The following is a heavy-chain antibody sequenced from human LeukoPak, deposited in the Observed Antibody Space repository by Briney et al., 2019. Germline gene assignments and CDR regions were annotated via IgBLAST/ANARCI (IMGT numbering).Heavy chain of an antibody. CDR2: IYYSGST. Sequence: SETLSLTCTVSGDSFRSYYWSWIRQPPGKGLEWIGYIYYSGSTNYNPSLKSRVTISVDTSKNQFTLKLNSVTAADTAVYYCARGRNLEWFDYWGQGTLVTVSS. CDR3: ARGRNLEWFDY. J-gene: IGHJ5*01. D-gene: IGHD3-3*01. V-gene: IGHV4-59*01. CDR1: GDSFRSYY.